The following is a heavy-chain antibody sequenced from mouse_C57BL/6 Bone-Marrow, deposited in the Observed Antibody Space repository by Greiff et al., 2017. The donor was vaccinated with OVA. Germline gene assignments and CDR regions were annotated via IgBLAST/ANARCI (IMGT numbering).Heavy chain of an antibody. CDR1: GYTFTDYY. V-gene: IGHV1-26*01. Sequence: EVQLQQSGPELVKPGASVKISCKASGYTFTDYYMNWVKQSHGKSLEWIGDINPNNGGTSYNQKFKGKATLTVDKSSSTAYMELRSLTSEDSAVYYGASVYGSSFYYAMDYWGQGTSVTVSS. J-gene: IGHJ4*01. D-gene: IGHD1-1*01. CDR2: INPNNGGT. CDR3: ASVYGSSFYYAMDY.